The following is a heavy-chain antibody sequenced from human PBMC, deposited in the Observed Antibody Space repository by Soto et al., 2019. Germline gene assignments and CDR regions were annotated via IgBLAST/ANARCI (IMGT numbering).Heavy chain of an antibody. V-gene: IGHV4-34*01. D-gene: IGHD5-12*01. J-gene: IGHJ5*02. Sequence: SETLSLTCAVYGGSFSGYYWSWIRQPPGKGLEWIGEINHSGSTNYNPSLKSRVTISVDTSKNQFSLKLSSVTAADTAVYYCARGGRWLQLLAYNWFDPLGQGTLVTVSS. CDR1: GGSFSGYY. CDR2: INHSGST. CDR3: ARGGRWLQLLAYNWFDP.